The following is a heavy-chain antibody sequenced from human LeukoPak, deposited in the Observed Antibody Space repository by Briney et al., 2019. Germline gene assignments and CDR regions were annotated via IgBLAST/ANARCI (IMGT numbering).Heavy chain of an antibody. CDR2: ISGSGGST. J-gene: IGHJ3*02. CDR3: AKDMKNVFIPYDAFDI. Sequence: PGGSLRLSCAASGFTFSSYAMSWVRQAPGKGLEWVSAISGSGGSTYYADSVKGRFTISRDNSKNTLYLQMNSLRAEDTAVYYCAKDMKNVFIPYDAFDIWGQGTMVTVSS. CDR1: GFTFSSYA. D-gene: IGHD3-16*01. V-gene: IGHV3-23*01.